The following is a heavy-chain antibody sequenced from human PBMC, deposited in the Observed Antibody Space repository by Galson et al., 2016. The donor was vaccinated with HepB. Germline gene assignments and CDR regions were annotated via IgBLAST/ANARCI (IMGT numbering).Heavy chain of an antibody. V-gene: IGHV3-43*01. CDR3: AKDVKAVAGKGVFDS. CDR1: GFTFDDYT. CDR2: VTWDGSAT. J-gene: IGHJ4*02. Sequence: SLRLSCAASGFTFDDYTMHWVRQGPGRDLEWVSLVTWDGSATAHADSVKGRFTISRDNSKNSLYLQMNSLTTEDSAFYYCAKDVKAVAGKGVFDSWGQGTLVTVSS. D-gene: IGHD6-19*01.